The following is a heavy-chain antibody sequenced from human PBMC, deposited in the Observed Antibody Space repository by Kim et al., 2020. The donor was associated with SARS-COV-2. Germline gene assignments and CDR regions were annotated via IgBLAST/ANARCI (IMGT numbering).Heavy chain of an antibody. D-gene: IGHD2-8*02. CDR2: IVPVDGAA. V-gene: IGHV1-24*01. J-gene: IGHJ4*01. CDR3: ATATGGSLLVMFHY. Sequence: ASVKVSCKVSGYTFTRFSIPWVRQAPGQGLEWMGGIVPVDGAATYAQKFQGRVTMTADKSTNTAYMKLSSLRSDDTAVYYCATATGGSLLVMFHYWYHG. CDR1: GYTFTRFS.